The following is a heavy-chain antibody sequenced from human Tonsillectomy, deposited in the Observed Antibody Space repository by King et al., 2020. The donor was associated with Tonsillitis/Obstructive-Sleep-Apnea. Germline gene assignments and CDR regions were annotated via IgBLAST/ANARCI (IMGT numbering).Heavy chain of an antibody. CDR1: GFTFSNAW. Sequence: VQLVESGGGLVKPGGSLRLSCAASGFTFSNAWMNWVRQAPGKGLEWVGRIKSKTDGGTTDYAAPVKGRFTISRDDSKNTLYLQMNSLKTEDTAVYYCTAGPYYYDSSGLLFGISPFDYWGQGTLVTVSS. V-gene: IGHV3-15*07. J-gene: IGHJ4*02. CDR2: IKSKTDGGTT. CDR3: TAGPYYYDSSGLLFGISPFDY. D-gene: IGHD3-22*01.